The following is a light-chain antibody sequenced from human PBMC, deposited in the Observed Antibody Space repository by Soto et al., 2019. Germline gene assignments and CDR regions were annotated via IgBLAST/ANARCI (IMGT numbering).Light chain of an antibody. CDR2: AAS. CDR3: QQSYRTPFS. Sequence: DIPMTQSPSSLSASVGDRVTITCRASQSISSYLNWYQQKPGKAPKLLIYAASSLQSGVPSRFSGSGSGTDFTLTISSLQPEDFATYSCQQSYRTPFSFGPGTKVDI. V-gene: IGKV1-39*01. CDR1: QSISSY. J-gene: IGKJ3*01.